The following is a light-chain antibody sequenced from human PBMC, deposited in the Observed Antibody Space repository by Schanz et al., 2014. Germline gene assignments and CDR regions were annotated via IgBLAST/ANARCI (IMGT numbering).Light chain of an antibody. CDR1: GSNIGAGYD. V-gene: IGLV1-40*01. CDR3: ASWDDSLKGWV. Sequence: QSVLTQPPSVSGAPGQRVTISCAGTGSNIGAGYDVHWYQQIPGTAPKLLIHGNDRRPSGVPARFSGSKSDTSASLAISGLQSEDEADYHCASWDDSLKGWVFGGGTKLTVL. J-gene: IGLJ2*01. CDR2: GND.